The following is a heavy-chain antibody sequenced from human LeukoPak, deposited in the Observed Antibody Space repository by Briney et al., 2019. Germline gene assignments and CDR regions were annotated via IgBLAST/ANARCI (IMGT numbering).Heavy chain of an antibody. CDR2: IIPIFGTA. J-gene: IGHJ6*04. D-gene: IGHD3-10*01. Sequence: GASVKVSCKASGGTFSSYAVSWVRQAPGQGLEWMGGIIPIFGTANYAQKFQGRVTITADKSTSTAYMELSSLRSEDTAVYYCATEDYYGSGRLSYYGMDVWGEGTTVTVSS. V-gene: IGHV1-69*06. CDR3: ATEDYYGSGRLSYYGMDV. CDR1: GGTFSSYA.